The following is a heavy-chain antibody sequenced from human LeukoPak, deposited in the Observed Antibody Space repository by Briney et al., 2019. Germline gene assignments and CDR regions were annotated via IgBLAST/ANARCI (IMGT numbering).Heavy chain of an antibody. CDR2: ISSSSSYI. D-gene: IGHD1-26*01. J-gene: IGHJ4*02. V-gene: IGHV3-21*04. CDR1: GFTFSSYS. Sequence: GGSLRLSCAASGFTFSSYSMNWVRQAPGKGLEWVSSISSSSSYIYYADSVKGRFTISRDNSKNTLYLQMNSLRAEDTAVYYCAREFEGSYFDYWGQGTLVTVSS. CDR3: AREFEGSYFDY.